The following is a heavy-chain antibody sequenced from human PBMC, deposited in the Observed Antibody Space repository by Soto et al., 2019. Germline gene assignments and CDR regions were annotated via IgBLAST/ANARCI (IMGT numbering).Heavy chain of an antibody. CDR1: GGSFSGYY. Sequence: SETLSLTCAVYGGSFSGYYWSWIRQPPGKGLEWIGEINHSGSTNYNPSLKSRVTISVDTSKNQFSLELSSVTAADTAVYYCARWAAGYYDFWSGYYRRVYGMDVWGQGTTVTVSS. J-gene: IGHJ6*02. D-gene: IGHD3-3*01. V-gene: IGHV4-34*01. CDR2: INHSGST. CDR3: ARWAAGYYDFWSGYYRRVYGMDV.